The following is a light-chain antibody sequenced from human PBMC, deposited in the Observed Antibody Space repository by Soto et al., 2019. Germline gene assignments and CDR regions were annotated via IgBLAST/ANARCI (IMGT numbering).Light chain of an antibody. V-gene: IGKV1-5*03. CDR1: QSISGW. CDR3: QQYNSYSPTWT. CDR2: KAS. Sequence: DIPMTQSPSTLSASVGDRVTITCRASQSISGWLAWYQQKPGKAPKLLIYKASSLESGVPSRFSGSGSGTEFTLTISSLQPDDFATYYCQQYNSYSPTWTFGQGTKVEIK. J-gene: IGKJ1*01.